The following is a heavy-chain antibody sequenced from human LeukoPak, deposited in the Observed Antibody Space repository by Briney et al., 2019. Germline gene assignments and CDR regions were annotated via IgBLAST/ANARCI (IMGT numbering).Heavy chain of an antibody. J-gene: IGHJ4*02. D-gene: IGHD3-10*01. CDR3: ARDSCALWFGECHFDY. CDR1: GFTFSSYG. V-gene: IGHV3-33*01. Sequence: GGSLRLSCAASGFTFSSYGMHWVRQAPGKGLEWVAVIWYDGSNKYYADSVKGRFTISRDNSKNTLYLQMNSLRAEDTAVYYCARDSCALWFGECHFDYWGQGTLVTVSS. CDR2: IWYDGSNK.